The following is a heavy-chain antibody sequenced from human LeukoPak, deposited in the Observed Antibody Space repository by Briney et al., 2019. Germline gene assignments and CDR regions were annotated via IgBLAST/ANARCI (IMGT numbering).Heavy chain of an antibody. CDR3: ARLRAGMATPYIDY. J-gene: IGHJ4*02. Sequence: SETLSLTCSVSGGSISHYYWSWFRQPPGKGLEWMGYIYYSGSANYKPSLKSRVTMSVDTSKNQFSLKLSSVTATDTAVYYCARLRAGMATPYIDYWGQGTLVTVSS. CDR2: IYYSGSA. V-gene: IGHV4-59*08. CDR1: GGSISHYY. D-gene: IGHD5-24*01.